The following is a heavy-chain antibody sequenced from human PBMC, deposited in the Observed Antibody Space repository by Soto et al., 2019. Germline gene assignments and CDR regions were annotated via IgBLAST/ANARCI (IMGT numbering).Heavy chain of an antibody. J-gene: IGHJ3*02. Sequence: GESLKISCKGSGYSFTSYWIGWVRQMPGKGLEWMGIIYPGDSDTRYSPYFQGQVNISADKSISTAYLQWSSLKASDTAMYYCARREVTGTTLCAFDIWGQGTMVTVSS. CDR2: IYPGDSDT. CDR1: GYSFTSYW. V-gene: IGHV5-51*01. D-gene: IGHD1-7*01. CDR3: ARREVTGTTLCAFDI.